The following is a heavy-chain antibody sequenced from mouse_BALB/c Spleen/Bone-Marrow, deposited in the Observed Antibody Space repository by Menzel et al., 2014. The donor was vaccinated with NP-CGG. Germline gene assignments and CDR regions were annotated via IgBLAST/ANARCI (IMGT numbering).Heavy chain of an antibody. V-gene: IGHV2-6-4*01. Sequence: VKLVESGPGLVAPSQCLSISCTVSGFSFTRYSVHWVRQPPGKGLEWLGIIWGGGSTDYNSALKSRLSISKDNSKSQVFLKMNSLQTDDTAMYYCARNYYGSSYYYAMDYWGQGTSVTVSS. CDR3: ARNYYGSSYYYAMDY. CDR2: IWGGGST. D-gene: IGHD1-1*01. J-gene: IGHJ4*01. CDR1: GFSFTRYS.